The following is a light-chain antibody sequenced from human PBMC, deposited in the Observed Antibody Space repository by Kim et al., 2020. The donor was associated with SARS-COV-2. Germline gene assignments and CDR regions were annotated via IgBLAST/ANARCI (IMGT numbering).Light chain of an antibody. CDR2: GAS. CDR3: QQFYNWPPIT. J-gene: IGKJ5*01. Sequence: SPGERATLCCRASQSVSSNLAWYQQKPGQAPRLLLYGASTRATGVPARFSGSGSGTEFTLTISSLQSEDSAVYYCQQFYNWPPITFGQGTRLEIK. CDR1: QSVSSN. V-gene: IGKV3-15*01.